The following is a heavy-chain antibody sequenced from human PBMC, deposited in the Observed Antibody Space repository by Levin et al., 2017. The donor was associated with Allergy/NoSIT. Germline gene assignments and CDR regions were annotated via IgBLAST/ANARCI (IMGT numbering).Heavy chain of an antibody. D-gene: IGHD5-24*01. J-gene: IGHJ4*02. CDR3: ARMEAVEMATTEND. V-gene: IGHV1-69*01. CDR1: GGTFSSYA. CDR2: IIPIFGTA. Sequence: KISCKASGGTFSSYAISWVRQAPGQGLEWMGGIIPIFGTANYAQKFQGRVTITADESTSTAYMELSSLRSEDTAVYYCARMEAVEMATTENDWGQGTLVTVSS.